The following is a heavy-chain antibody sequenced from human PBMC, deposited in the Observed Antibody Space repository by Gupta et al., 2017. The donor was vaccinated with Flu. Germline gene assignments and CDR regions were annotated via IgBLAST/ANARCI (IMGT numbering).Heavy chain of an antibody. Sequence: EVQLLESGGGLVQPGGSLRLSCAASGFTFSSYAMSWVRQAPGKGLEWVSAISGSGGSTYYADSVKGRFTISRDNSKNTLYLQMNSLRAEDTAVYYCAKDISSSWYLKSEGAFDIWGQGTMVTVSS. J-gene: IGHJ3*02. D-gene: IGHD6-13*01. CDR3: AKDISSSWYLKSEGAFDI. CDR1: GFTFSSYA. CDR2: ISGSGGST. V-gene: IGHV3-23*01.